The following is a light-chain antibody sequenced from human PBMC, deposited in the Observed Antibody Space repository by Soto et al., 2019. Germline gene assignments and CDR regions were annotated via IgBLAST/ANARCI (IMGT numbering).Light chain of an antibody. V-gene: IGLV2-14*01. CDR2: DVS. CDR1: SSDVGGYNY. J-gene: IGLJ1*01. Sequence: QSVLTQPASVSGSPGQSITISCTGTSSDVGGYNYVSWYQQHPGKAPKLMIYDVSNRPSGVSSRFSGSKSGNTASLTISGLQAEDEADYYCSSYRSSSTLYVFGTGTKVTVL. CDR3: SSYRSSSTLYV.